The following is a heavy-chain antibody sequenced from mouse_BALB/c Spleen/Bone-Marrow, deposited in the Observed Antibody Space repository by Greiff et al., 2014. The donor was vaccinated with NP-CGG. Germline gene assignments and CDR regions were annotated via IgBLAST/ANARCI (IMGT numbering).Heavy chain of an antibody. CDR3: ARSGYYGSSPYYAMDY. J-gene: IGHJ4*01. D-gene: IGHD1-1*01. CDR2: ISSGSSTI. V-gene: IGHV5-17*02. Sequence: EVNLVESGGGLVQPGGSRKLSCAASGFTFSSFGMHWVRQAPEKGLEWVAYISSGSSTIYYAGTVKGRFTISRDNPKNTLFLQMTSLRSEDTAMYNCARSGYYGSSPYYAMDYWGQGTSVTVSS. CDR1: GFTFSSFG.